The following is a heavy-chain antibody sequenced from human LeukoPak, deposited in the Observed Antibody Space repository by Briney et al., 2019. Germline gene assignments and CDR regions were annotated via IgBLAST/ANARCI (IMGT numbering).Heavy chain of an antibody. V-gene: IGHV1-2*02. CDR2: INPNSGGA. CDR3: ARDVGEYCSSVSCYASNY. CDR1: GYTFTGYY. Sequence: ASVKVSYKASGYTFTGYYIHWVRQAPGQGLEWMGWINPNSGGADYAQKFQGRVTMTRDTSISTAYMELSRLRFDDTAVYYCARDVGEYCSSVSCYASNYWGQGTLVTVSS. J-gene: IGHJ4*02. D-gene: IGHD2-2*01.